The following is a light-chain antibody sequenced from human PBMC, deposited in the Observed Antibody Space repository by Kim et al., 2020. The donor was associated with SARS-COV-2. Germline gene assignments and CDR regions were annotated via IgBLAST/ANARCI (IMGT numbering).Light chain of an antibody. Sequence: DIQMTQSPSAMSASVGDRVTITCRASQDISNYLAWFQQKPGNAPKRLIYAASSLQSGVPSRFSGSGSRTEFTLTISSLQPEDFATYYCLQHHSYPLAFGGGTKVDIK. J-gene: IGKJ4*01. CDR2: AAS. CDR3: LQHHSYPLA. V-gene: IGKV1-17*03. CDR1: QDISNY.